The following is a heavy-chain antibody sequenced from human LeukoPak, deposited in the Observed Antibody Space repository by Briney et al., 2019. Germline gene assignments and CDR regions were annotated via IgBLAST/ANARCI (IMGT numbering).Heavy chain of an antibody. CDR2: IIPIFGIA. V-gene: IGHV1-69*04. CDR3: ARDRSSIHAYFDY. J-gene: IGHJ4*02. Sequence: ASVKVSCKASGGTFSSYAISWVRQAPAQGLEWMGRIIPIFGIANYAQKFQGRVTITADKSTSTAYMELSSLRSEDTAVYYCARDRSSIHAYFDYWGQGTLVTVSS. CDR1: GGTFSSYA.